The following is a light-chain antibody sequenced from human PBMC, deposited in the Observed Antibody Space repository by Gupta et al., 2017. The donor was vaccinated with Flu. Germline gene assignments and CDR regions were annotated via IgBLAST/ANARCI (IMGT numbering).Light chain of an antibody. CDR2: GAS. Sequence: ERATLSCRASQSVSSRYLGWYQQKPGLPPTLLIYGASSRATGIPDSFSGSGSRTYFTPTISRLDPEEFAVYYRQQYGSSPGTFGQGTKVEIK. CDR1: QSVSSRY. CDR3: QQYGSSPGT. V-gene: IGKV3-20*01. J-gene: IGKJ1*01.